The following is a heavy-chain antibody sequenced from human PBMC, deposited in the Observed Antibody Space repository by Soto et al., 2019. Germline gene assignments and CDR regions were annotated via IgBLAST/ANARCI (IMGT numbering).Heavy chain of an antibody. CDR1: GYSFTSYW. Sequence: PGESLKISCKGSGYSFTSYWIGWVRQMPGKGLEWMGIIYPGDSDTRYSPSFQGQVTISADKSISTAYLQWSSLKASDTAMYYCARRDVVVPAAESYYYYGMDVWGQGTTVTVSS. D-gene: IGHD2-2*01. J-gene: IGHJ6*02. CDR3: ARRDVVVPAAESYYYYGMDV. CDR2: IYPGDSDT. V-gene: IGHV5-51*01.